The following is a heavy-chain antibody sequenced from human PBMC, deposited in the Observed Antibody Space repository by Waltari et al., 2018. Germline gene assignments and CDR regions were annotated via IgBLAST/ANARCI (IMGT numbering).Heavy chain of an antibody. D-gene: IGHD3-22*01. CDR3: AFEAHYYDSSGYYYPMY. CDR1: GGTFSSYA. V-gene: IGHV1-69*04. J-gene: IGHJ4*02. CDR2: LIPILGIA. Sequence: QVQLVQSGAEVKKPGSSVKVSCKASGGTFSSYAISWVRQAPGQGLEWMEGLIPILGIANYAQRFQVRVTMTADESTSTACMELSSLRSEDTAVYYCAFEAHYYDSSGYYYPMYWGQGTLVTVSS.